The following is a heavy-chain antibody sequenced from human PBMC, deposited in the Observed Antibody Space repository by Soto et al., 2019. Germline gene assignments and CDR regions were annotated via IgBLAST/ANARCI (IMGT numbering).Heavy chain of an antibody. D-gene: IGHD6-19*01. CDR1: GYTFTTIR. CDR2: IRPHNGDT. V-gene: IGHV1-18*01. CDR3: AGDSSGWYDF. J-gene: IGHJ5*01. Sequence: QVQLVQSAAEVGKPGASVKVYCKASGYTFTTIRLSWVRQAPGQGLEWMGWIRPHNGDTQYAQKFQGRVTRTADTSTTTAYMEVRRLRPDGTAVVHSAGDSSGWYDFWGQGTLVTVSA.